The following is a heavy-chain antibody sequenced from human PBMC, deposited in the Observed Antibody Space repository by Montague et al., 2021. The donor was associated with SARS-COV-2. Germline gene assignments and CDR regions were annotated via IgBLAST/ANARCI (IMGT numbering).Heavy chain of an antibody. V-gene: IGHV3-30-3*01. CDR2: ISYDGSNK. D-gene: IGHD3-16*01. Sequence: SLRLPCAASGFTFSSYAMHWVRQAPGKGLEWVAVISYDGSNKYYADSVKGRFTISRDNSKNTLYLQMNSLRAEDTAVYYCATGRGGGYYYGMDVWGQGTTVTVSS. J-gene: IGHJ6*02. CDR1: GFTFSSYA. CDR3: ATGRGGGYYYGMDV.